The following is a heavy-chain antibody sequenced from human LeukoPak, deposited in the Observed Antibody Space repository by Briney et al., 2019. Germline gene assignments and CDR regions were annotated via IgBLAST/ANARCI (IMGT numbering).Heavy chain of an antibody. CDR2: INWNGGST. CDR1: GFTFDDYG. J-gene: IGHJ6*02. V-gene: IGHV3-20*04. Sequence: GGSLRLSCAASGFTFDDYGMSWVRQAPGKGLEWVCGINWNGGSTGYADSVKGRFTISRDNAKNSLYLQMNSLRAEDTALYYCAKDIRPTYCSGGSCPSYYYGMDVWGQGTTVTVSS. D-gene: IGHD2-15*01. CDR3: AKDIRPTYCSGGSCPSYYYGMDV.